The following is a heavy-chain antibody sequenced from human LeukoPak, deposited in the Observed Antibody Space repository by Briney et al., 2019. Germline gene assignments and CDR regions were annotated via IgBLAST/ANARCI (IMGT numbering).Heavy chain of an antibody. Sequence: GGSLRLSCAASGFTFSSYGMHWVRQAPGKGLEWVAFIRYDVSDKYYADAVKDRFTISRDNSKNTLYLQMNSLRAEDTAVYYCAKDGYGYYFDYWGQGTLVTVSS. J-gene: IGHJ4*02. D-gene: IGHD1-1*01. CDR2: IRYDVSDK. CDR3: AKDGYGYYFDY. V-gene: IGHV3-30*02. CDR1: GFTFSSYG.